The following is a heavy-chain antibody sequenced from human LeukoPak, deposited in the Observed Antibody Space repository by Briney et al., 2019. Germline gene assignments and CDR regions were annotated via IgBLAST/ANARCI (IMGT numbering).Heavy chain of an antibody. V-gene: IGHV3-23*01. Sequence: PGGSLRLSCAASGFTLSSYAMSWVRQAPGKGLEWVSAISGSGGSTYYADSVKGRFTISRDNSKNTLYLQMNSLRAEDTAVYYCAKDHSSGYDSDDAFDIWGQGTMVTVSS. CDR1: GFTLSSYA. D-gene: IGHD5-12*01. CDR3: AKDHSSGYDSDDAFDI. CDR2: ISGSGGST. J-gene: IGHJ3*02.